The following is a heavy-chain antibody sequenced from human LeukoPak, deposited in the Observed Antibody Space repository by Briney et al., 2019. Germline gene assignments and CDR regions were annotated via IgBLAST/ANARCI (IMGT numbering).Heavy chain of an antibody. CDR1: GGSISSSSYY. V-gene: IGHV4-39*07. Sequence: SETLSLTCTVSGGSISSSSYYWGWIRQPPGKGLEWIGSIYYSGSTYYNPSLKSRVTISVDTSKNQFSLKLSSVTAADTAVYYCARALYYYYYMDVWGKGTTVTVSS. CDR3: ARALYYYYYMDV. J-gene: IGHJ6*03. CDR2: IYYSGST.